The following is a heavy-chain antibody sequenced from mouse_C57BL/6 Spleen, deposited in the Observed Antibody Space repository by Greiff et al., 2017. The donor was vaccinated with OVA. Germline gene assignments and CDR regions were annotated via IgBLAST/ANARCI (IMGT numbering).Heavy chain of an antibody. Sequence: VQLQQSGAELARPGASVKLSCKASGYTFTSYGISWVKQRTGQGLEWIGEIYPRSGNTYYNEKFKGKATLTADKSSSTAYMELRSLTSEDSAVYFCARDYGNPYYYAMDYWGQGTSVTVSS. V-gene: IGHV1-81*01. CDR3: ARDYGNPYYYAMDY. J-gene: IGHJ4*01. D-gene: IGHD2-1*01. CDR2: IYPRSGNT. CDR1: GYTFTSYG.